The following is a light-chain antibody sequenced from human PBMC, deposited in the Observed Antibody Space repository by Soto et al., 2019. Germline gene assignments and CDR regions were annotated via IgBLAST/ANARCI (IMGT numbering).Light chain of an antibody. V-gene: IGLV2-14*01. CDR1: SSDVGGYNY. Sequence: QRSLTLPDFVSGSPGKSITICCTGTSSDVGGYNYVSWYQHPPGKAPKLMISEVSNRPSGVSNRFSGSKSGNTASLTISGLQADDEADYYCSSYTSTSTRVFGTGTKVTVL. CDR3: SSYTSTSTRV. CDR2: EVS. J-gene: IGLJ1*01.